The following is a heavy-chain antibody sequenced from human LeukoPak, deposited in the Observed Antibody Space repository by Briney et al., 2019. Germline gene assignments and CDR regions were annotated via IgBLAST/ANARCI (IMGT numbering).Heavy chain of an antibody. CDR1: GFTFSSYS. V-gene: IGHV3-21*01. D-gene: IGHD4-17*01. Sequence: GGSLRLSCAASGFTFSSYSMNWVRQAPGKGLEWVSSISSSSSYIYYADSVKGRFTISRGNAKNSLYLQMNSLRAEDTAVYYCARDAGGDYALALDYWGQGTLVTVSS. CDR3: ARDAGGDYALALDY. J-gene: IGHJ4*02. CDR2: ISSSSSYI.